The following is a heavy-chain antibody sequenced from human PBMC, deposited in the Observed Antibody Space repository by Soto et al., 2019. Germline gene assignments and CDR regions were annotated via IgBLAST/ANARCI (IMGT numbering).Heavy chain of an antibody. Sequence: SVKVSCKASGGTFSSYAFSWVRQAPGQGLEWMGGIIPIFGTANYAQKFQGRVTITADKSTSTAYMELSSLRSEDTAVYYCAGDVYGGNLAYWAQGTLVTGS. CDR1: GGTFSSYA. CDR2: IIPIFGTA. V-gene: IGHV1-69*06. J-gene: IGHJ4*02. D-gene: IGHD4-17*01. CDR3: AGDVYGGNLAY.